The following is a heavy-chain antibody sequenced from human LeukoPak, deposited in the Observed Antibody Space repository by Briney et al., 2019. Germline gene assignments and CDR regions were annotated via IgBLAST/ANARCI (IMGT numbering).Heavy chain of an antibody. CDR1: GGTFSSYT. CDR3: ARGHQPPYYGMDV. Sequence: SVMVSCKASGGTFSSYTISWVRQAPGQGLECMGRIIPILGIANYAQKFQGRVTITADKSTSTAYMELNSLRSEDTAVFYCARGHQPPYYGMDVWGQGTTVTVSS. V-gene: IGHV1-69*02. J-gene: IGHJ6*02. CDR2: IIPILGIA.